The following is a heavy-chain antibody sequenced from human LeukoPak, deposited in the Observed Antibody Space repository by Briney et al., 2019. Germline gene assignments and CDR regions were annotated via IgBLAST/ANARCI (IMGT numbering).Heavy chain of an antibody. J-gene: IGHJ6*02. CDR1: GGSISSYY. V-gene: IGHV4-59*01. D-gene: IGHD3-9*01. CDR3: ARDYASRRYYDILTGYSQRNYYYGMDV. Sequence: PSETLSLTCTVSGGSISSYYWSWIRQPPGKGLEWIGYIYYSGSTNYNPSLKSRVTISVDTSKNQFSLKLSSVTAADTAVYYCARDYASRRYYDILTGYSQRNYYYGMDVWGQGTTVTVSS. CDR2: IYYSGST.